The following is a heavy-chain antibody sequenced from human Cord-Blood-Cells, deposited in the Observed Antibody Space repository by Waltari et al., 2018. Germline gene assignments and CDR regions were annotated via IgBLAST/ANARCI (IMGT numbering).Heavy chain of an antibody. J-gene: IGHJ5*02. V-gene: IGHV4-4*02. CDR3: AREAPDFGGVIVGNWFDP. CDR1: GGSISSSNW. D-gene: IGHD3-16*02. Sequence: QVQLQESGPGLVKPSGTLSLTCAVSGGSISSSNWWSGVRQPPGKGLEWIGEIYHSGSTNYNPSLKSRVTISVDKSKNQFSLKLSSVTAADTAVYYCAREAPDFGGVIVGNWFDPWGQGTLVTVSS. CDR2: IYHSGST.